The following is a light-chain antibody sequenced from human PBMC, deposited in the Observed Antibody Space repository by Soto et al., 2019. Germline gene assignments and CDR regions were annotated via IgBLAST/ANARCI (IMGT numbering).Light chain of an antibody. CDR2: GAS. V-gene: IGKV3-20*01. J-gene: IGKJ5*01. Sequence: IVLTQSPGTLPFSPGERAALSGRVIQSVSSSYLALYQQKPGQAPRLLIYGASSRATGIPDRFSGSGSGTDFTLTISRLEPEDFAVYYCQQYGSSPPYTFGQGTRLEIK. CDR1: QSVSSSY. CDR3: QQYGSSPPYT.